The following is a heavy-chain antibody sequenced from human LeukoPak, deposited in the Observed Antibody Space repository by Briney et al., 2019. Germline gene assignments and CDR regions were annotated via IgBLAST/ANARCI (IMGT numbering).Heavy chain of an antibody. J-gene: IGHJ5*02. V-gene: IGHV1-2*02. CDR2: INPYSGAS. CDR3: ATASVTRMRDP. CDR1: GYDFSDLY. Sequence: GASVKVSCEASGYDFSDLYFHWVRQAPGQGLEWMGWINPYSGASIYAQKFQGRVTMETSSSTVYMQLSRLRYDDTAVYYCATASVTRMRDPWGQGTLVTVSS.